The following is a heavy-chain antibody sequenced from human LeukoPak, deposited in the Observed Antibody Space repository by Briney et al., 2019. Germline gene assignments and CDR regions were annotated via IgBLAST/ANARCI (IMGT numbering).Heavy chain of an antibody. J-gene: IGHJ2*01. CDR1: GFTFSSYA. D-gene: IGHD2-2*02. CDR2: ISGSGGST. CDR3: AKGPNSAAIVYWYFDL. V-gene: IGHV3-23*01. Sequence: GGSLRLSCAASGFTFSSYAMSGVRQAPGKGREWGSAISGSGGSTYYADSVKGRFTISRDNSKNTLYLQMNSLRAEDTAVYYCAKGPNSAAIVYWYFDLWGRGTLVTVSS.